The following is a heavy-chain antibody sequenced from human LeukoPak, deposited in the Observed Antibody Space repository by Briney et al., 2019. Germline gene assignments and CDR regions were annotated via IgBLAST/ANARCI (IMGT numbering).Heavy chain of an antibody. V-gene: IGHV3-23*01. CDR1: GFTFSNYA. CDR3: AKDMTSGGPYGLDV. CDR2: ITSSAGST. Sequence: GGSLRLSCVASGFTFSNYAMSWVRQGPGQGLEGVSGITSSAGSTYYADSVKGRFTVSRDSSRNTLFLHMNSLTAEDTAVYYCAKDMTSGGPYGLDVWGLGTTVTVSS. D-gene: IGHD3-16*01. J-gene: IGHJ6*02.